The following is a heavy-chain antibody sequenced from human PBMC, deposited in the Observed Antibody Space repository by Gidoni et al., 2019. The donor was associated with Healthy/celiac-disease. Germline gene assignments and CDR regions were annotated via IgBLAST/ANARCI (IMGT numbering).Heavy chain of an antibody. CDR3: AREGIVVVTASRDAFDI. CDR2: IYYSGST. D-gene: IGHD2-21*02. Sequence: QLQLQESGPGLVKPSETLSPTCTVSGGSISSSSYYWGWIRQPPGKGLEWIGSIYYSGSTYYNPSLKSRVTISVDPSKNQFSLKLSSVTAADTAVYYCAREGIVVVTASRDAFDIWGQGTMVTVSS. CDR1: GGSISSSSYY. J-gene: IGHJ3*02. V-gene: IGHV4-39*07.